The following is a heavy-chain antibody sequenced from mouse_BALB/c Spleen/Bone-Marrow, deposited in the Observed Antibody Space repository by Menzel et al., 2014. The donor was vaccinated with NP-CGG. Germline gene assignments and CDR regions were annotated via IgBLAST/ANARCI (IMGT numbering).Heavy chain of an antibody. CDR3: ARGLYYVAYGPGFAY. CDR1: GFTFSNYG. CDR2: INSNGGTT. Sequence: EVTLVESGGGLVQPGGSLKLSCAASGFTFSNYGMSWVRQTPDKRLDLVATINSNGGTTYYPDSVKGRFTISRDNAKNTLYLQMSSLKSEDTAMYFCARGLYYVAYGPGFAYWGQGTLVTVSA. V-gene: IGHV5-6-3*01. D-gene: IGHD2-13*01. J-gene: IGHJ3*01.